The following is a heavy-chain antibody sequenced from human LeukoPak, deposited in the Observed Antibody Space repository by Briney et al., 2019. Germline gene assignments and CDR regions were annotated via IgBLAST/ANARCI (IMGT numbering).Heavy chain of an antibody. CDR2: IYSGGST. CDR3: ANEGGSSWYSGAYI. V-gene: IGHV3-53*01. J-gene: IGHJ3*02. CDR1: GFTVSSNY. D-gene: IGHD6-13*01. Sequence: HPGGSLRLSCAASGFTVSSNYMSWVRQAPGKGLEWVSVIYSGGSTYYADSVKGRFTISRDNSKNTLYLQMNSLRAEDTAVYYCANEGGSSWYSGAYIWGQGTMVTVSS.